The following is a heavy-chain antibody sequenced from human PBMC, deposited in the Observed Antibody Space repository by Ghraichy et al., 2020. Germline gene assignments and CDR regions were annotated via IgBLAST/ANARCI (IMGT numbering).Heavy chain of an antibody. CDR3: VREGQELGKSGFDL. CDR2: ISRKGRDT. D-gene: IGHD1-7*01. Sequence: GESLNISCAASGFNFRDHYMSWIRQAPGKGLEWVSLISRKGRDTNYAESVRGRFTISRDDAKSSLYLQLNNLKVDDTAVYYCVREGQELGKSGFDLWGQGTLVTASS. CDR1: GFNFRDHY. J-gene: IGHJ5*02. V-gene: IGHV3-11*06.